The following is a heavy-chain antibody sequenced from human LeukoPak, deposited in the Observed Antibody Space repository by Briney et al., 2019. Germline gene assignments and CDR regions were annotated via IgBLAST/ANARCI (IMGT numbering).Heavy chain of an antibody. V-gene: IGHV3-13*01. CDR3: ARGAYGSGGPRTLNENYYYYGMDV. Sequence: GGSLRLSCAAAGFNFSNYDMHWVRHGTGKGLEWVSAIGTVGDTNYSASVKGRFTITRENGKDSLYLQMSSLRAGDTAVYYCARGAYGSGGPRTLNENYYYYGMDVWGQGTTVTVSS. CDR2: IGTVGDT. J-gene: IGHJ6*02. D-gene: IGHD3-10*01. CDR1: GFNFSNYD.